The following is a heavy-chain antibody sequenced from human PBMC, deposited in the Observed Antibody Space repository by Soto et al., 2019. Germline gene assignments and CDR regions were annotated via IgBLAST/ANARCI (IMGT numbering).Heavy chain of an antibody. CDR1: GGTFSSYA. CDR2: IIPIFGTA. J-gene: IGHJ4*02. Sequence: QVQLVQSGAEVKKPGSSVKVSCKASGGTFSSYAISWVRQAPGQGLEWMGGIIPIFGTANYAQKFQGRVTITADESTSTAYMGLSSLRSEDTAVYYCASSPADTAMVFGCDYWGQGTLVTVSS. D-gene: IGHD5-18*01. CDR3: ASSPADTAMVFGCDY. V-gene: IGHV1-69*01.